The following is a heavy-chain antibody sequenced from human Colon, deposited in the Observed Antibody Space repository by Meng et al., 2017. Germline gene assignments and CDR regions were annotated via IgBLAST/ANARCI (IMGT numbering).Heavy chain of an antibody. CDR2: IYWDDDK. V-gene: IGHV2-5*02. J-gene: IGHJ5*02. D-gene: IGHD6-19*01. CDR1: GFSLSNSEVG. Sequence: QITLKEHGPTLLKPTQTLTLTCTFSGFSLSNSEVGVGWIRQPPGKALEWLALIYWDDDKRYSPSLRGRLTITKDTSRDQVVLTMTDMAPDDTATYFCAHHTPGVAVTGTPYNWFDPWGQGTLVTVSS. CDR3: AHHTPGVAVTGTPYNWFDP.